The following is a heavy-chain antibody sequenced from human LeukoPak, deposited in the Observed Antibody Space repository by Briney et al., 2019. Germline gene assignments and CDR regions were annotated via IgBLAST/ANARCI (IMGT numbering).Heavy chain of an antibody. V-gene: IGHV1-2*02. D-gene: IGHD3-22*01. CDR1: GYTFTGYY. CDR2: INPNSGGT. J-gene: IGHJ4*02. Sequence: ASVKVSCKASGYTFTGYYMHWVRQAPGQGLEWMGWINPNSGGTNYAQKFQGRVTMTRDTSISTAHMELSRLRSDDTAVYYCARSRSIGPLFDYWGQGTLVTVSS. CDR3: ARSRSIGPLFDY.